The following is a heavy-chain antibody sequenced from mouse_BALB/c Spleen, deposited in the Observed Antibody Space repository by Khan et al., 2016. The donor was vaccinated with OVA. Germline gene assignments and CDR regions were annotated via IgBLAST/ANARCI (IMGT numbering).Heavy chain of an antibody. CDR2: IYPGSGST. V-gene: IGHV1-55*01. CDR3: ARRDYYGSSVAY. D-gene: IGHD1-1*01. CDR1: GYNFTSYW. Sequence: QVQLQQSGAELVKPGTSVKLSCKASGYNFTSYWINWVKLRPGQGLEWIGHIYPGSGSTNYNEKFKSKATLSVDTSTSTVYMQLSSLASEDSALYYCARRDYYGSSVAYRGQGTLVTVSA. J-gene: IGHJ3*01.